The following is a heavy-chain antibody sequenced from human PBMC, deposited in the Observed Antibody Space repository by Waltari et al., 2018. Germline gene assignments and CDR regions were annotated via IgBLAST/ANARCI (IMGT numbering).Heavy chain of an antibody. Sequence: QVQLVQSGAEVKKPGSSVKVSCKASGGTFSSYTISWVRQAPGQGLEWMGRISPILWIANYDQKFQGRVTITADKSTSTAYMELSSRRSEDTAGYYCAGGKGVAGAGTLYYFDYWGQGTLVTVSS. J-gene: IGHJ4*02. D-gene: IGHD6-19*01. CDR1: GGTFSSYT. CDR3: AGGKGVAGAGTLYYFDY. V-gene: IGHV1-69*02. CDR2: ISPILWIA.